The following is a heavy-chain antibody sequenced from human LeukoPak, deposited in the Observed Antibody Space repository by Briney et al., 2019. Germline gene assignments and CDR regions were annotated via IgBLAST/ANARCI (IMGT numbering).Heavy chain of an antibody. CDR1: GFTFSSYA. Sequence: PGGSLRLSCAASGFTFSSYAMSWVRQAQGKGLEWVSAISGSGGSTYYADSVKGRFTISRDSSRNTLYLQMNSLKVDDTAVYYCAKGDYNNPPPSYYHYGMDVWGQGTTVTVSS. D-gene: IGHD4-11*01. CDR3: AKGDYNNPPPSYYHYGMDV. CDR2: ISGSGGST. V-gene: IGHV3-23*01. J-gene: IGHJ6*02.